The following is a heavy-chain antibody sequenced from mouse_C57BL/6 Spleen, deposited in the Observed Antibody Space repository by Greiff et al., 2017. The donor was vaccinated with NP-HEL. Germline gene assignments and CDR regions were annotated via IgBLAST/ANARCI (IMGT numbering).Heavy chain of an antibody. Sequence: QVQLQQPGTELVKPGASVKLSCKASGYTFTSYWMHWVKQRPGQGLEWIGNINPSNGGTNYNEKFKSKATLTVDKSSSTAYMQLSSLTSEDSAVYYCAREGIYDGYYDWYCDVWGTGTTVTVSS. CDR1: GYTFTSYW. D-gene: IGHD2-3*01. V-gene: IGHV1-53*01. CDR3: AREGIYDGYYDWYCDV. CDR2: INPSNGGT. J-gene: IGHJ1*03.